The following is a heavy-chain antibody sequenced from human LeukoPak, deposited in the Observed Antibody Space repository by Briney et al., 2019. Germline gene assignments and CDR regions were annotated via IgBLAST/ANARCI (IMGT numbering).Heavy chain of an antibody. J-gene: IGHJ4*02. Sequence: PSETLSLTCTVSGGSISSYYWSWIRQPPGKGLEWIGYIYYSGSTNYNPSLKSRVTISVDTSKDQFSLKLSSVTAADTAVYYCASSILTGYKSNYFDYWGQGTLVTVSS. D-gene: IGHD3-9*01. CDR2: IYYSGST. CDR1: GGSISSYY. V-gene: IGHV4-59*08. CDR3: ASSILTGYKSNYFDY.